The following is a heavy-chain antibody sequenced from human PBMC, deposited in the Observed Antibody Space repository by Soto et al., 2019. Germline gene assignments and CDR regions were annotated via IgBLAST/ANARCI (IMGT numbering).Heavy chain of an antibody. CDR1: GYSFTSYW. V-gene: IGHV5-51*01. J-gene: IGHJ6*02. CDR3: ARRSSYAGGVNGMDV. D-gene: IGHD3-16*01. CDR2: IYPGDSDT. Sequence: GESLKVSCKGSGYSFTSYWIGWVRQMPGKGLEWMGIIYPGDSDTRYSPSFQGQVTISADKSISTAYLQGSSLRASAHAKYYNARRSSYAGGVNGMDVWGQGSAVTVSS.